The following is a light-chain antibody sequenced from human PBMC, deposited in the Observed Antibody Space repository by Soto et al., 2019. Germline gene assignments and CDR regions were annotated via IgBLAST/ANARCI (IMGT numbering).Light chain of an antibody. J-gene: IGKJ1*01. CDR2: AAS. CDR1: QGISNY. Sequence: DIQMTQSPSSLSASVGDRVTITCRASQGISNYLAWYQQKPAKVPKLLIYAASTLQSGVPSRFSGSGSGTDFTLTITSLQPEDVATYYCQKYNSALSRGFGQGTKVEIK. CDR3: QKYNSALSRG. V-gene: IGKV1-27*01.